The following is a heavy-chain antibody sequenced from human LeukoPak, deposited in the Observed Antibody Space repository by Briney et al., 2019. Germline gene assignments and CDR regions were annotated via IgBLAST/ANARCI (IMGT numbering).Heavy chain of an antibody. CDR2: VSAYNGKS. J-gene: IGHJ4*02. CDR3: ARVEAYCSRTSCHDY. Sequence: ASVKVSCKSSGYTFTSYGVSWVRQAPGQGLEWVGWVSAYNGKSDYAQKFQGRVTITTDASTNTAYMELRSLRSDDTAVYYCARVEAYCSRTSCHDYWGLGTLVTVSS. V-gene: IGHV1-18*01. CDR1: GYTFTSYG. D-gene: IGHD2-2*01.